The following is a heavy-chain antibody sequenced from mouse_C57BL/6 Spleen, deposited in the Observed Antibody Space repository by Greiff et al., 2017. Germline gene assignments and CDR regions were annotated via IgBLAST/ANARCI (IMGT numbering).Heavy chain of an antibody. J-gene: IGHJ2*01. CDR3: ASGGWDEDY. CDR2: INPNNGGT. D-gene: IGHD4-1*01. Sequence: VQLQQSGPELVKPGASVKMSCKASGYTFTDYNMHWVKQSHGQSLEWIGYINPNNGGTSYNQKFKGKDTLTVNKSSSTAYMELRSLTSEDSAVYYCASGGWDEDYWGQGTTLTVSS. V-gene: IGHV1-22*01. CDR1: GYTFTDYN.